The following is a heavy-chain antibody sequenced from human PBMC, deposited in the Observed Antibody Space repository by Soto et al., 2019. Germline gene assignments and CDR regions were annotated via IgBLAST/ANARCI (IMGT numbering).Heavy chain of an antibody. CDR1: GDSVSNGDYS. J-gene: IGHJ6*02. Sequence: SETLSLTCSVSGDSVSNGDYSWSWIRQPPGKGLEWIGYIYYIGGPYYNPSLQSRVTISMDTSKNQVSLNLTSLTAADTAVYFCARXPYQDYGDSYYYYALDAWGPGLTVTVSS. CDR3: ARXPYQDYGDSYYYYALDA. CDR2: IYYIGGP. D-gene: IGHD4-17*01. V-gene: IGHV4-30-4*01.